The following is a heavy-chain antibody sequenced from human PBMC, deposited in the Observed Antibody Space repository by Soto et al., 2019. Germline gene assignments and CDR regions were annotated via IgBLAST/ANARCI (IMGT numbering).Heavy chain of an antibody. V-gene: IGHV3-30*03. CDR2: ISYDGSNK. CDR3: AIPTDIVVVVAATFRYFDL. D-gene: IGHD2-15*01. CDR1: GFTFSSYG. Sequence: QVQLVESAGGVVQPGRSLRLSCAASGFTFSSYGMHWVRQAPGKGLEWVAVISYDGSNKYYADSVKGRFTISRDNSKNTLYLPMNSLRAEDTAVYYSAIPTDIVVVVAATFRYFDLWGRGTLVTVSS. J-gene: IGHJ2*01.